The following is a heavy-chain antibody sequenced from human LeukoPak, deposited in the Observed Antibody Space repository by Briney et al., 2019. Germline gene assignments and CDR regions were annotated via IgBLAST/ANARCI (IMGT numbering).Heavy chain of an antibody. D-gene: IGHD6-13*01. J-gene: IGHJ4*02. CDR3: ARLLYSSSWYGFEYYFDY. Sequence: PSETLSLTCAVSGYSISSGYYWGWIRQPPGKGLEGIGRIYQSGSTYYNPSLKSRVTISVDTSKNQFSLKLSSVTAADTAVYYCARLLYSSSWYGFEYYFDYWGQGTLVTVSS. CDR1: GYSISSGYY. V-gene: IGHV4-38-2*01. CDR2: IYQSGST.